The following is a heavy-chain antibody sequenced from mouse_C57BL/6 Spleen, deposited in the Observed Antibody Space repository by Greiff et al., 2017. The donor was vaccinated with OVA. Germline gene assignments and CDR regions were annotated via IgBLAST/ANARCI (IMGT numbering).Heavy chain of an antibody. CDR2: ISYDGSN. CDR3: ARGPYGSGDY. D-gene: IGHD1-1*01. CDR1: GYSITSGYY. J-gene: IGHJ2*01. V-gene: IGHV3-6*01. Sequence: VQLQQSGPGLVKPSQSLSLTCSVTGYSITSGYYWNWIRQFPGNKLEWMGYISYDGSNNYNPSLKNRISITRDTSKNQFFLKLNSVTTEDTATYYCARGPYGSGDYWGQGTTLTVSS.